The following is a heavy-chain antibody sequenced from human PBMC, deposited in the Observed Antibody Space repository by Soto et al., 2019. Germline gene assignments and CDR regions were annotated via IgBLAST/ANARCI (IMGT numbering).Heavy chain of an antibody. J-gene: IGHJ2*01. V-gene: IGHV4-61*01. CDR3: ARFNWYFDL. Sequence: PSETLSLTCTVSGGSISSPNFYWSWIRQHPGKGLEWIGHIYYSGSTNYNPSLKSRVTISVDTSKNQFSLKLSSVTAADTAVYYCARFNWYFDLWGRGTLVTVSS. CDR1: GGSISSPNFY. CDR2: IYYSGST.